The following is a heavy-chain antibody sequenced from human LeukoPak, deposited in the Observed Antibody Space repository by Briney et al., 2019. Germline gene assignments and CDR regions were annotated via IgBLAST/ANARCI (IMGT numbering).Heavy chain of an antibody. CDR1: GYSFSNYY. CDR2: INPVGGST. Sequence: GASVKVSCKASGYSFSNYYMKWVRQAPGQGLEWMGIINPVGGSTYYAQKFQGRVTMTRDTSTSTVYMELSSLRYEDTAVYYCARGYSYDSVLDYWGQGTLVTVSS. V-gene: IGHV1-46*01. J-gene: IGHJ4*02. CDR3: ARGYSYDSVLDY. D-gene: IGHD5-18*01.